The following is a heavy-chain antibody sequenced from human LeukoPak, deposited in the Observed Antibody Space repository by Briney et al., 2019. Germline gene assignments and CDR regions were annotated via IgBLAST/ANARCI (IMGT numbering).Heavy chain of an antibody. CDR3: ARIGASVTTCDY. CDR2: ISSSSSYT. J-gene: IGHJ4*02. CDR1: GFTFSDYY. Sequence: GGSLRLSCAASGFTFSDYYMSWIPQAPGKGLEWVAYISSSSSYTNNADSVKGRFTISRDNAKNSLYLQMNSLRAEDTAVYYCARIGASVTTCDYWGQGTLVTVSS. V-gene: IGHV3-11*06. D-gene: IGHD4-17*01.